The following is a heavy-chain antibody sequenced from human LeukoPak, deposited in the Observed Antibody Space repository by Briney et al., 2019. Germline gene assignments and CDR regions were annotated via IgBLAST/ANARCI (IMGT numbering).Heavy chain of an antibody. CDR3: ARRHDYSNYPDY. Sequence: GGSLRLSCAASGFTFSSYSMNWVRQAPGKGLEWVSSISSSSSYMYYADSVKGRFTISRDNAKNSLYLQMNSLRAEDTAVYYCARRHDYSNYPDYWGQGTLVTVSS. CDR2: ISSSSSYM. V-gene: IGHV3-21*01. D-gene: IGHD4-11*01. CDR1: GFTFSSYS. J-gene: IGHJ4*02.